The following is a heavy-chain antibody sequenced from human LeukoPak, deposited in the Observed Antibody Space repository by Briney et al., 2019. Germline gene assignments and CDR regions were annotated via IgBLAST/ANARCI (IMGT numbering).Heavy chain of an antibody. CDR1: GFTFSRHA. CDR2: ISGSGDST. V-gene: IGHV3-23*01. D-gene: IGHD2-15*01. CDR3: AKVPRDCSGGSCYPYYGMDV. Sequence: GGSLRLSCAASGFTFSRHAMSWVRQAPGKGPEWVSGISGSGDSTYYADSVKGRFTISRDNSKNTLYLQMNSLRAEDTAVYYCAKVPRDCSGGSCYPYYGMDVWGQGTTVTVSS. J-gene: IGHJ6*02.